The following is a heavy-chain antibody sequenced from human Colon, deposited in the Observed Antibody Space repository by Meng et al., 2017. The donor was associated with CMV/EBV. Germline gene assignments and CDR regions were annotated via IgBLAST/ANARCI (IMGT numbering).Heavy chain of an antibody. J-gene: IGHJ6*02. CDR1: ALTFTGYA. D-gene: IGHD2-15*01. V-gene: IGHV3-30-3*01. CDR2: ISYDGSSD. CDR3: ARDIGRYCAGGTCYARPYLYDLDV. Sequence: GESLKISCAASALTFTGYAMHWVRQAPGKGLEWVAVISYDGSSDYYADSVKGRFTISRDNSKNTLYLQVSSLRAEDTAVYYCARDIGRYCAGGTCYARPYLYDLDVWGQGTTVTV.